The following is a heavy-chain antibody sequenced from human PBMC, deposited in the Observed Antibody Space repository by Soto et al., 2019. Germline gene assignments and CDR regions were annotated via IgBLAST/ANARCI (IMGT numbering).Heavy chain of an antibody. CDR1: GYTFTSYA. D-gene: IGHD6-19*01. CDR3: ARWAVAVAGTGASGMDV. V-gene: IGHV1-3*01. Sequence: QVQLVQSGAEVKKPGASVKVSCKASGYTFTSYAMHWVRQAPGQRLEWMGWINAGNGNTKYSQKFQGRVTITRDTSASTAYMELSSLISEDTAVYYCARWAVAVAGTGASGMDVWGQGTTVTVSS. J-gene: IGHJ6*02. CDR2: INAGNGNT.